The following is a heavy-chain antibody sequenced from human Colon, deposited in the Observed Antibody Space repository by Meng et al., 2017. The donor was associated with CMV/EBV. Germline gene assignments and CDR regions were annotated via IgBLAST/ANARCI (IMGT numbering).Heavy chain of an antibody. CDR1: GDSLTDFY. CDR3: ARGLGHASNNSHDS. CDR2: IYAPGITSTSP. Sequence: SETLSLTCSVSGDSLTDFYWSWIRQSPGRGLEWIGYIYAPGITSTSPKYNSSLKSRVTLSLDAAKNQFSLKLTSVIAADTAVYYCARGLGHASNNSHDSWGQGILVTVSS. D-gene: IGHD1-1*01. V-gene: IGHV4-59*01. J-gene: IGHJ4*02.